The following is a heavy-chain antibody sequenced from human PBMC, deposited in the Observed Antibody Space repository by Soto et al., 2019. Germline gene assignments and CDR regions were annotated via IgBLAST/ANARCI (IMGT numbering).Heavy chain of an antibody. CDR3: ARMGDSSGYSGCFDP. CDR2: IYSGGST. D-gene: IGHD3-22*01. J-gene: IGHJ5*02. CDR1: GFSVSSNY. Sequence: EVQLVESGGGLVQPGGSLRLSCVASGFSVSSNYMSWVRQATGKGLEWVSVIYSGGSTYYADSVKGRFTISRDNSKNTLYLQMNSLRAEDTAVYYCARMGDSSGYSGCFDPWGQGTLVTVSS. V-gene: IGHV3-66*01.